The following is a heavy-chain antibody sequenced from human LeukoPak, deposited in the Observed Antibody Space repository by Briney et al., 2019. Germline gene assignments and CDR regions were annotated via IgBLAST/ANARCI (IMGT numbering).Heavy chain of an antibody. V-gene: IGHV3-33*01. Sequence: GRSLRLSCAASGFTFSSYGMHWVRQAPGKGLEWVAVIWYDGSNKYYADSVKGRFTISRDNSKNTLYLQMNSLRAEDTAMYYCARGTGGSCYSACNYWGQGTLVTVSS. CDR1: GFTFSSYG. J-gene: IGHJ4*02. D-gene: IGHD2-15*01. CDR3: ARGTGGSCYSACNY. CDR2: IWYDGSNK.